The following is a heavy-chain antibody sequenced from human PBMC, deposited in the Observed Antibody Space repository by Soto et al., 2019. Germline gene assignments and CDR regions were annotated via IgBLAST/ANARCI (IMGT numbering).Heavy chain of an antibody. V-gene: IGHV1-69*01. J-gene: IGHJ4*02. CDR1: GGTFSGYD. Sequence: QVQLVQSGAEVKKPGSSVKVSCQASGGTFSGYDLTWVRQAPGQGLEWMGEFVPLFGSTNYAQKFAGRITIIADESTSTGYMELSTLRSEDTAVYYCATHSLGTSSPPYFDNWGQGTLVTVSS. D-gene: IGHD2-15*01. CDR3: ATHSLGTSSPPYFDN. CDR2: FVPLFGST.